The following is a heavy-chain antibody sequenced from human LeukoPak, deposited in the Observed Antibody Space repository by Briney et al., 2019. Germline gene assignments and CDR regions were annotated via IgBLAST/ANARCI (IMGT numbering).Heavy chain of an antibody. V-gene: IGHV4-39*01. CDR2: DSYSGGI. Sequence: SETLSLTCTVSGGSIRTTIYYWVWIRQTPGTGLEWIGCDSYSGGIHYNPALKSRVTISVDTSKNQFSLKLSSVTAADTAVYYCARLGDSSGHYPYAFDIWGQGTMVTVSS. CDR1: GGSIRTTIYY. J-gene: IGHJ3*02. D-gene: IGHD3-22*01. CDR3: ARLGDSSGHYPYAFDI.